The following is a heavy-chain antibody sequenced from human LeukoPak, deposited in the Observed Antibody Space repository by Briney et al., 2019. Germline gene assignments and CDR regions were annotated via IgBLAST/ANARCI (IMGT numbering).Heavy chain of an antibody. Sequence: PSETLSLTCTVSGGSISSSSYYWGWIRQPPGKGLEWIGSIYYSGSTYYNPSLKSRVTISADTSKNQFSLKLSSVTAADTAVYYCARGHPIVVVPDYWGQGTLVTVSS. CDR3: ARGHPIVVVPDY. CDR1: GGSISSSSYY. J-gene: IGHJ4*02. V-gene: IGHV4-39*07. D-gene: IGHD3-22*01. CDR2: IYYSGST.